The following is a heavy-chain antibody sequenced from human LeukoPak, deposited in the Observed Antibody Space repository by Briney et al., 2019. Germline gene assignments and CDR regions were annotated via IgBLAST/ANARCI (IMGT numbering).Heavy chain of an antibody. J-gene: IGHJ5*02. CDR1: GGSISSYY. V-gene: IGHV4-4*07. CDR3: AREDYDSSGYPMGNWFDP. D-gene: IGHD3-22*01. Sequence: SETLSLTCTVSGGSISSYYWSWIRQPAGKGLEWIGRIYTSGSTNYNPSLKSRVTISVDTSKNQFSLRLSSVTAADTAVYYCAREDYDSSGYPMGNWFDPWGQGTLVTVSS. CDR2: IYTSGST.